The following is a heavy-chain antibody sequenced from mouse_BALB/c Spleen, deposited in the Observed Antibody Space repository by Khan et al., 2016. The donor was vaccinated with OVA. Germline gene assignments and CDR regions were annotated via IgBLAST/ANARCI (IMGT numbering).Heavy chain of an antibody. CDR2: INPSTGYT. Sequence: VQLQESGAELAKPGASVKMSCKASGYTFTSYWMHWVKQRPGQGLEWIGYINPSTGYTEYNQTFKDKATLTADKSSSTAYMQLSSLTSEDSAVSDCADHGSSATGLTYWGQGTLVTVSA. CDR1: GYTFTSYW. D-gene: IGHD1-1*01. V-gene: IGHV1-7*01. CDR3: ADHGSSATGLTY. J-gene: IGHJ3*01.